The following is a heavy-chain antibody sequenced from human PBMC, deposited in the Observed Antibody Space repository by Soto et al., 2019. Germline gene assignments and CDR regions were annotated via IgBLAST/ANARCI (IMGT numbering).Heavy chain of an antibody. CDR1: GFTFSSYG. J-gene: IGHJ6*02. D-gene: IGHD4-4*01. CDR3: AKDGTTVKEGGDYYYYYGMDV. CDR2: ISYDGSNK. V-gene: IGHV3-30*18. Sequence: ESGGGVVQPGRSLRLSCAASGFTFSSYGMHWVRQAPGKGLEWVAVISYDGSNKYYADSVKGRFTISRDNSKNTLYLQMNSLRAEDTAVYYCAKDGTTVKEGGDYYYYYGMDVWGQGTTVTVSS.